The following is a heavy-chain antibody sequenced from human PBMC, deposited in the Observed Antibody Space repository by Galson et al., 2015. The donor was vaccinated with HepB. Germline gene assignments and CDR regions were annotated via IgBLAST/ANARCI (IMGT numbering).Heavy chain of an antibody. CDR1: GFTFRSYW. J-gene: IGHJ6*02. D-gene: IGHD6-13*01. CDR3: ARDRRRLAAAGSSYYYYGMDV. Sequence: SLRLSCAASGFTFRSYWMSWVRQAPGKGLEWVANIKQDGSDKYYVDSVKGRFTISRDNAKNSLSLQMNSLRAEDTAVYYCARDRRRLAAAGSSYYYYGMDVGGQGTTVTVSS. CDR2: IKQDGSDK. V-gene: IGHV3-7*01.